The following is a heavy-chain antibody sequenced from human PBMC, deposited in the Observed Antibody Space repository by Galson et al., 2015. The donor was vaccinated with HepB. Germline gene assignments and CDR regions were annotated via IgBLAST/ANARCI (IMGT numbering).Heavy chain of an antibody. V-gene: IGHV5-10-1*01. CDR1: GYSFTNYW. D-gene: IGHD3-22*01. CDR2: FDPSDSST. J-gene: IGHJ4*02. Sequence: QSGAEVKKPGESLNISCKGSGYSFTNYWITWVRQMPGKGLEWMGNFDPSDSSTNYSPSFQGQVTMSFDKSTRTAYLQWVSVKASDTAIYYCARLPREAHYDINRYSYFDFWGQGTLVTVSS. CDR3: ARLPREAHYDINRYSYFDF.